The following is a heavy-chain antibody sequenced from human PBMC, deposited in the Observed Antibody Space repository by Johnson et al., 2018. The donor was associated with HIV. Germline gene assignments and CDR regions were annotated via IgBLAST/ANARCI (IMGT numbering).Heavy chain of an antibody. D-gene: IGHD1-26*01. CDR1: RFTFSSYA. CDR2: IWYDGSNK. Sequence: QVQLVESGGGVVQPGRSLRLSCAASRFTFSSYAMHWVRQAPGKGLEWVAVIWYDGSNKYYADSVKGRFTISRDNSKNTLYLQMNSLRAEDTAVYYCAKSGFSGSYQGAYDIWGQGTMVTVSS. V-gene: IGHV3-30*18. J-gene: IGHJ3*02. CDR3: AKSGFSGSYQGAYDI.